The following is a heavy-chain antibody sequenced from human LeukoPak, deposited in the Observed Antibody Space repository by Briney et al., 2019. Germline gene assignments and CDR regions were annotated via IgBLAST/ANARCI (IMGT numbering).Heavy chain of an antibody. Sequence: PSETLSLTCTVSGGSISSGSYYWGWIRQPPGKGLEWIGSIYYSGSTYYNPSLKSRVTISVDTSKNQFSLKLSSVTAADTAVYYCARDPARSKLFDYWGQGTLVTVSS. D-gene: IGHD5-24*01. CDR1: GGSISSGSYY. CDR3: ARDPARSKLFDY. J-gene: IGHJ4*02. V-gene: IGHV4-39*07. CDR2: IYYSGST.